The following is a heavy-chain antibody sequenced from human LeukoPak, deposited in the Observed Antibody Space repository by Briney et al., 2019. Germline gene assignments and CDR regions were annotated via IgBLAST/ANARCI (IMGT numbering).Heavy chain of an antibody. CDR3: AKLPYYYDSSGY. CDR2: ITNDGSST. J-gene: IGHJ4*02. D-gene: IGHD3-22*01. V-gene: IGHV3-74*01. Sequence: GGSLRLSCAASGLTFSSHWMHWVRQAPGKGLVWVSRITNDGSSTTYADSVKGRFTISRDNAKNMLYLQMNSLRAEDTAVYYCAKLPYYYDSSGYWGQGTLVTVSS. CDR1: GLTFSSHW.